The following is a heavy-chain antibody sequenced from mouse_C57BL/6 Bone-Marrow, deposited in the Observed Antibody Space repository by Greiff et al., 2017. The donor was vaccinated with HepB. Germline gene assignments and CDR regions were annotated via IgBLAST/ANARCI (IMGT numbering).Heavy chain of an antibody. CDR3: ARRIYYYPYYFDY. J-gene: IGHJ2*01. D-gene: IGHD1-1*01. CDR1: GYTFTDYN. Sequence: VQLQQSGPELVKPGASVKIPCKASGYTFTDYNMDWVKQSHGKSLEWIGDINPNNGGTIYNQKFKGKATLTVDKSSSTAYMELRRLTSEDTAVYYCARRIYYYPYYFDYWGQGTTRTVSS. V-gene: IGHV1-18*01. CDR2: INPNNGGT.